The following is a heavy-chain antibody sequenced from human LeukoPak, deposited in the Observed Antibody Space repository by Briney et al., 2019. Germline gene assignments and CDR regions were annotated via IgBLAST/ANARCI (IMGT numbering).Heavy chain of an antibody. Sequence: GGSLRLSCAASGFTFSTYSMNWVRQAPGKGLEWVSYISSSSSTIYYADSVKGRFTISRDNAKNSLYLQMNSLRAEDTAVYYCARGSTYYDSSGQVPFDYWGQGTLVTVSS. CDR1: GFTFSTYS. V-gene: IGHV3-48*01. J-gene: IGHJ4*02. CDR2: ISSSSSTI. CDR3: ARGSTYYDSSGQVPFDY. D-gene: IGHD3-22*01.